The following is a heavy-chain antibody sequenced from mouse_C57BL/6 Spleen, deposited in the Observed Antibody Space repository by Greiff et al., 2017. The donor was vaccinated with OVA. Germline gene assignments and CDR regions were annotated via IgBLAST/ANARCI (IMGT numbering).Heavy chain of an antibody. V-gene: IGHV5-6*01. CDR3: ARRYNDYDEEDYYYAMDY. J-gene: IGHJ4*01. CDR2: ISSGGSYN. D-gene: IGHD2-4*01. CDR1: GFTFSSYG. Sequence: EVQRVESGGDLVKPGGSLKLSCAASGFTFSSYGMSWVRQTPDKRLAWVATISSGGSYNYYQDSVKGRFTITRDNAKNNLYLQMSSLKSEDTAVYSCARRYNDYDEEDYYYAMDYWGQGTSVTVSS.